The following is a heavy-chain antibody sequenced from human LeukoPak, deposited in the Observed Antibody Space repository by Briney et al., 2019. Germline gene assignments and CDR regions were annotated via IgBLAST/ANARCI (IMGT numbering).Heavy chain of an antibody. Sequence: ASVKVSCKASGYTFTSYGISWVRQAPGQGLEWMGWISAYNGNTNYAQKLQGRVTMTTDTSTSTAYMELRSLRSDDTAVYYCARQQRRYCSGGSCPRRAFDIWGQGTMVTVSS. CDR2: ISAYNGNT. D-gene: IGHD2-15*01. CDR3: ARQQRRYCSGGSCPRRAFDI. J-gene: IGHJ3*02. CDR1: GYTFTSYG. V-gene: IGHV1-18*01.